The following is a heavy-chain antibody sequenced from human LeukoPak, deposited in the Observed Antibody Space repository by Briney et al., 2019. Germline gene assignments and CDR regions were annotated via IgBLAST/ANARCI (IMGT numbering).Heavy chain of an antibody. CDR2: INHSGST. CDR3: ASHQINYYYV. D-gene: IGHD1-26*01. V-gene: IGHV4-34*01. J-gene: IGHJ6*02. Sequence: SQTLSLTCAVYGGSFSGYYWNWIRQPPGKGLEWIGEINHSGSTNYNPSLKSRVTISIDTSKNQFSLKLSSVTAADTAVYYCASHQINYYYVWGQGTTVTVSS. CDR1: GGSFSGYY.